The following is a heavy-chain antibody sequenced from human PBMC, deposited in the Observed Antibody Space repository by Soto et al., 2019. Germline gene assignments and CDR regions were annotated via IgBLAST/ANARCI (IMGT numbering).Heavy chain of an antibody. CDR1: GFTFSNYG. V-gene: IGHV3-23*01. Sequence: EVQLLESGGGLVQPGGSLRLSCAASGFTFSNYGMNWVRQAPGKGLEWVSSISGSGGYTDHADSVKGRFTISRDNSKNTLYLQMNSQRAEDTAVYYCAKGWYNFDYWGQGTLVTVSS. D-gene: IGHD6-19*01. CDR2: ISGSGGYT. J-gene: IGHJ4*02. CDR3: AKGWYNFDY.